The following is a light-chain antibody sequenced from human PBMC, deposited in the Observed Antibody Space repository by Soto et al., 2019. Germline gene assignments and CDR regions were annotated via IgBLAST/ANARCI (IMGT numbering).Light chain of an antibody. Sequence: QSVLTQPASVSGSPGQSITISCTGTSSDVGGYNYVSWYQQHPGKAPKLMIYDVSNRPSGVSNRFSGSKSGNTASLTISVLQAEDEADYYCSSYTSSSPYVFGTGTKVTVL. J-gene: IGLJ1*01. V-gene: IGLV2-14*01. CDR3: SSYTSSSPYV. CDR1: SSDVGGYNY. CDR2: DVS.